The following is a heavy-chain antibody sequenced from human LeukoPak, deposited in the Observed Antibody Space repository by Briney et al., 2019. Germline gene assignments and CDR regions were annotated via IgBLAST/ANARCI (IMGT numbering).Heavy chain of an antibody. CDR3: AGSIAVAGTDKYNWFDP. V-gene: IGHV1-2*02. Sequence: ASVKVSCKASGYTFTGYYMHWVRQAPGQGLEWMGWINPNSGGTNYAQKFQGRVTMTRDTSISTAYMELSRLRSDDTAVYYCAGSIAVAGTDKYNWFDPWGQGTLVTVSS. CDR2: INPNSGGT. CDR1: GYTFTGYY. D-gene: IGHD6-19*01. J-gene: IGHJ5*02.